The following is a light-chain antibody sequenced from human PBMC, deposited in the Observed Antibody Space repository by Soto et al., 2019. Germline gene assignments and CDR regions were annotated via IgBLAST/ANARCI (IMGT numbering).Light chain of an antibody. Sequence: ELVMTQSPATLSVSPGGRATLSCXSSQSISDTLAWYQQKPGQAPRLLIYSASTRATGIPARFSGSGSGTQFTLTISSLQSEDFAVYYCQQYNNWPITFGQGTRLEIK. J-gene: IGKJ5*01. V-gene: IGKV3D-15*01. CDR2: SAS. CDR3: QQYNNWPIT. CDR1: QSISDT.